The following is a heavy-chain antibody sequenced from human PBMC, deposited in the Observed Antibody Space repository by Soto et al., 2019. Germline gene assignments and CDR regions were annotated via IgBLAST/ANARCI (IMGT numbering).Heavy chain of an antibody. CDR3: ARGGRGSSWYVHYYYFDY. D-gene: IGHD6-13*01. J-gene: IGHJ4*02. V-gene: IGHV3-53*04. CDR1: GFTVSSNY. Sequence: GGSLRLSCAASGFTVSSNYMSWVRQAPGKGLEWVSVIYSGGSTYYADSVKGRFTISRHNSKNTLYLQMNSLRAEDTAVYYCARGGRGSSWYVHYYYFDYWGQGTLVTVSS. CDR2: IYSGGST.